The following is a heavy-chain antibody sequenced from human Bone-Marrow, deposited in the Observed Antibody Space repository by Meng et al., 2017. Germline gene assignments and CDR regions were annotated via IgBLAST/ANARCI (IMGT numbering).Heavy chain of an antibody. V-gene: IGHV4-34*01. Sequence: QRCGGCLLKIAGSLVLPCVVYGGSFSVYYWSWISQTPGKGLEWIGEINHSGSTHYNPSLKGRVTISVDTSKNQFSMKLSSVTAADTAVYYCARGLRAARPLLFGYWGQGTLVTVSS. D-gene: IGHD6-6*01. CDR2: INHSGST. J-gene: IGHJ4*02. CDR1: GGSFSVYY. CDR3: ARGLRAARPLLFGY.